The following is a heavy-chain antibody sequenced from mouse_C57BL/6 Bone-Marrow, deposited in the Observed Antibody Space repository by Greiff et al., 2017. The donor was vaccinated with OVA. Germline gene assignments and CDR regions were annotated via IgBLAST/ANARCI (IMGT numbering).Heavy chain of an antibody. CDR1: GYSFTDYN. J-gene: IGHJ1*03. V-gene: IGHV1-39*01. CDR2: INPNYGTT. D-gene: IGHD1-1*01. Sequence: EVQLQQSGPELVKPGASVKISCKASGYSFTDYNMNWVKPSNGKSLEWIGVINPNYGTTSYNQKFKGKATLTVDQSSSTADMQLNSLTSEDSAVYYCARRSTVVAKDWYFDVWGTGTTVTVSS. CDR3: ARRSTVVAKDWYFDV.